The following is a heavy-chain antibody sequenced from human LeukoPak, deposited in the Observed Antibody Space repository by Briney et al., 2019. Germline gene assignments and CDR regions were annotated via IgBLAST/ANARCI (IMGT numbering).Heavy chain of an antibody. CDR3: ANGGSSRYVPLDP. J-gene: IGHJ5*02. Sequence: GGSLRLSCAASGFTFSSYGMSWVRQAPGKGLEWVSAIRGSGDSTYYADSVKGRFTISRGSSKNTLYLQMNSLRAEDTAVYYCANGGSSRYVPLDPWGQGTLVTVSS. CDR2: IRGSGDST. V-gene: IGHV3-23*01. CDR1: GFTFSSYG. D-gene: IGHD6-13*01.